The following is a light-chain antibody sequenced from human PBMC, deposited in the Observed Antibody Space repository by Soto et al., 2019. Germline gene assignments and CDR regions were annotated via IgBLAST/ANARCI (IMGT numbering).Light chain of an antibody. Sequence: DIQMTQSPSSLSASIGDRVTITCRASQYISSWLAWHQQKPGKAPKLLMFNTFSLESGVPSRFSGSRSGTEFTLTISSLQPDDYSTYYCQQYNSYSPLTFGGGTKVESK. CDR3: QQYNSYSPLT. CDR1: QYISSW. V-gene: IGKV1-5*01. J-gene: IGKJ4*01. CDR2: NTF.